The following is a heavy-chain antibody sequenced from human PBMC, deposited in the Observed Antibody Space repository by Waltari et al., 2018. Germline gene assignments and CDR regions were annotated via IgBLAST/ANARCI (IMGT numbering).Heavy chain of an antibody. CDR3: ARAPRLVPVAVYFDR. D-gene: IGHD2-2*01. Sequence: QVQLVQSGAEVKKPGASVKVSCKASGYTFTSHDINWARQATGQGLEWMGWMKPNSGNTGYAQKFQGRVTITRNTSISTAYMELSSLRSEDTAVYYCARAPRLVPVAVYFDRWGRGTLVTVSS. CDR1: GYTFTSHD. CDR2: MKPNSGNT. V-gene: IGHV1-8*03. J-gene: IGHJ2*01.